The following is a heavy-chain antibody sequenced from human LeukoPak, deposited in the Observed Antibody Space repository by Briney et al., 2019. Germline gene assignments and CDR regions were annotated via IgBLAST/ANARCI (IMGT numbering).Heavy chain of an antibody. CDR1: GFTFSSYS. J-gene: IGHJ4*02. CDR3: ARGDDYGPTKYYFDY. CDR2: ISSSSSTI. Sequence: PGGSLRLSCAASGFTFSSYSMNWVRQAPGKGLEWVSYISSSSSTIYYADSVKGRFTISRDNAKNSLYLQMNSLRAEDTAVYYCARGDDYGPTKYYFDYWGQGTLVTVSS. D-gene: IGHD4-17*01. V-gene: IGHV3-48*01.